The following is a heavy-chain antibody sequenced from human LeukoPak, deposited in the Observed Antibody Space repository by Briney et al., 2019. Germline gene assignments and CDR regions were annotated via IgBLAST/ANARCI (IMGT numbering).Heavy chain of an antibody. J-gene: IGHJ4*02. CDR3: AKRSSGWYEGPGEIDY. Sequence: PGGSLRLSCAASVFTSIRNTMRRVPQAPGKGLEWVSAIYVNVGITYYPDSVKGRFTVSVDNSKTTLNLQMNSLRAEDTDVYYCAKRSSGWYEGPGEIDYWGQGTLVTVSS. V-gene: IGHV3-23*01. CDR1: VFTSIRNT. D-gene: IGHD6-19*01. CDR2: IYVNVGIT.